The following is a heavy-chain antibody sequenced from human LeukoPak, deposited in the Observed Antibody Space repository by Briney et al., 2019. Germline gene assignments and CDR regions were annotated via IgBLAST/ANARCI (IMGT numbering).Heavy chain of an antibody. Sequence: PSETLSLTCAVYGGSFSGYYWSWIRQPPGKGLEWIGEINHSGSTNYNPSLKSRVTISVDTSKNQFSLKLSSVTAADTAVYYCARGGYYDFWSGYYSPTPKYNWFDPWGQGTLVTVSS. J-gene: IGHJ5*02. V-gene: IGHV4-34*01. D-gene: IGHD3-3*01. CDR3: ARGGYYDFWSGYYSPTPKYNWFDP. CDR1: GGSFSGYY. CDR2: INHSGST.